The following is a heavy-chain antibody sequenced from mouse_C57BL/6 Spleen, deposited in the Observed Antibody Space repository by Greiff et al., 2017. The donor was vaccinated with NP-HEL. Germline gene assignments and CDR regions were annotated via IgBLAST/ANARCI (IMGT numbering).Heavy chain of an antibody. D-gene: IGHD1-1*02. CDR1: GFSLTSYG. CDR2: IWGGGST. V-gene: IGHV2-9*01. CDR3: AKREGLWRIDY. Sequence: QVQLKESGPGLVAPSQSLSITCTVSGFSLTSYGVDWVRQPPGKGLEWLGVIWGGGSTNYTSALMSRLSISKSNSKSQVFLKMNRLQTDDTAMYYCAKREGLWRIDYWGQGTSVTVSS. J-gene: IGHJ4*01.